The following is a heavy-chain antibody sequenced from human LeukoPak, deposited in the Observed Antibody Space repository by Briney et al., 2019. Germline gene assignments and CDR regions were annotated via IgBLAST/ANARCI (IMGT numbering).Heavy chain of an antibody. CDR1: GYSISSGYY. D-gene: IGHD2-8*01. CDR2: IYHSGST. CDR3: ARGRCTNGVCPGAFDP. Sequence: PSETLSLTCTVSGYSISSGYYWGWIRQPPGKGLEWIGSIYHSGSTYYNPSLKSRVTISVDTSKNQFSLKLSSVIAADTAVYYCARGRCTNGVCPGAFDPWGQGTLVTVSS. V-gene: IGHV4-38-2*02. J-gene: IGHJ5*02.